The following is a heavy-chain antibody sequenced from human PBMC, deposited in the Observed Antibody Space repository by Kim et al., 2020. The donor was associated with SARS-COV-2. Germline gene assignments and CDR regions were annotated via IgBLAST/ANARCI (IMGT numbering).Heavy chain of an antibody. J-gene: IGHJ4*02. Sequence: GGSLRLSCAASGFTFSNAWMSWVRQAPGKGLEWVGRIKSKTDGGTTDYAAPVKGRFTISRDDSKNTLYLQMNSLKTEDTAVYYCTTDKAISGGSYPIDYWGQGTLVTVSS. V-gene: IGHV3-15*01. CDR2: IKSKTDGGTT. CDR3: TTDKAISGGSYPIDY. CDR1: GFTFSNAW. D-gene: IGHD1-26*01.